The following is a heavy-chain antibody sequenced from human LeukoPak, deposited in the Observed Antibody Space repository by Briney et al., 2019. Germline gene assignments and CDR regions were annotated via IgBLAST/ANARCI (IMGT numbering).Heavy chain of an antibody. J-gene: IGHJ5*02. V-gene: IGHV4-39*07. D-gene: IGHD3-10*01. CDR1: GGSISSSSYY. CDR3: ARERITMVRGVIMEWDWFDP. CDR2: IYYSGST. Sequence: SETLSLTCTVSGGSISSSSYYWGWIRQPPGTGLEWIGSIYYSGSTYYNPSLKSRVTISVDTSKNQFSLQLNSVTPEDTAVYYCARERITMVRGVIMEWDWFDPWGQGTLVTVSS.